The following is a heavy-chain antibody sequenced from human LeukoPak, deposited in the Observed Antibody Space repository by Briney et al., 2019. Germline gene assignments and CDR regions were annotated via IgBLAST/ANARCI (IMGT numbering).Heavy chain of an antibody. CDR3: ARVAGRDGYDY. J-gene: IGHJ4*02. Sequence: TSQTLSLTCAISGDSVSSNSAAWHWIRQSPSRGLEWLGRTYYRFKWYNDYAVSMKSRITINPDTSKNHFSLQLNSVTPEDTAVYYCARVAGRDGYDYWGQGTLVTVSS. CDR1: GDSVSSNSAA. CDR2: TYYRFKWYN. V-gene: IGHV6-1*01. D-gene: IGHD5-24*01.